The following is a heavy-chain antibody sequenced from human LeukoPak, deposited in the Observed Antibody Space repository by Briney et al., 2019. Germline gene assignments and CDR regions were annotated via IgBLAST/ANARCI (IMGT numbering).Heavy chain of an antibody. Sequence: GGSLRLSCAASGVTFDDYSMHWVRQAPGKGLEWVSGISWNSGSIGYADSVKGRFTISRDNAKNSLYLQMNRLRAEDTALYYCAKGATRWLQPTIDYWGQGTLVAVSS. CDR2: ISWNSGSI. CDR1: GVTFDDYS. V-gene: IGHV3-9*01. J-gene: IGHJ4*02. D-gene: IGHD5-24*01. CDR3: AKGATRWLQPTIDY.